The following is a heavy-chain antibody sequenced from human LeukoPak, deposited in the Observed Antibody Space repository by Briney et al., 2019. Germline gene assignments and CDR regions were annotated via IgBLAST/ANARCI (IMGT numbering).Heavy chain of an antibody. CDR2: IYYSGST. J-gene: IGHJ5*02. CDR1: GGSISSYY. CDR3: ARERESGYYDSRGVRGFDP. Sequence: SETPSLTCTVSGGSISSYYWSWIRQPPGKGLEWIGYIYYSGSTNYNPSLKSRVTISVDTSKNQFSLKLSSVTAADTAVYYCARERESGYYDSRGVRGFDPWGQGTLVTVSS. V-gene: IGHV4-59*01. D-gene: IGHD3-22*01.